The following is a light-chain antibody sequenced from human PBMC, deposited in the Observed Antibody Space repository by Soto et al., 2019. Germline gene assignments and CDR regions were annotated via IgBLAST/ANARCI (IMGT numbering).Light chain of an antibody. J-gene: IGKJ5*01. CDR3: QQYGSSSVT. V-gene: IGKV3-20*01. CDR1: HSVSSSY. Sequence: EIVLTQSPGTLSLSPGEIARLSCTSIHSVSSSYLAWYQQKPGQAPRLLIYGASSRATGIPDRFSGSGSGTDFTLTISRLEPEDFAVYYCQQYGSSSVTFGQGTRLEIK. CDR2: GAS.